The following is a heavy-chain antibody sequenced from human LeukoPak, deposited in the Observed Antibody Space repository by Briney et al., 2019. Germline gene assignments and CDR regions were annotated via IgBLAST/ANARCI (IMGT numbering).Heavy chain of an antibody. J-gene: IGHJ3*02. CDR3: ARDHRAIQLWQQTSRGAFDI. CDR1: GGSISSGGYY. D-gene: IGHD5-18*01. CDR2: IYYSGST. V-gene: IGHV4-31*03. Sequence: SQTLSLTCTVSGGSISSGGYYWSWIRQHPGKGLEWIGYIYYSGSTYYTPSLKSRVTISVDTSKNQFSLKLSSVTAADTAVYYCARDHRAIQLWQQTSRGAFDIWGQGTMVTVSS.